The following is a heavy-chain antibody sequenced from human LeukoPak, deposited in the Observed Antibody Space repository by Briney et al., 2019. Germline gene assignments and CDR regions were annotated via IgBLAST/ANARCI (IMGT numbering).Heavy chain of an antibody. CDR3: ARTFRGYYFDY. J-gene: IGHJ4*02. CDR2: ISSSGSTI. Sequence: GGSLRLSCAASGFTFSDYYMSWIRQAPGKGLEWVSYISSSGSTIYYADSVRGRVTISRDNAKNSLYLQMNSLRAEDTAVYYCARTFRGYYFDYWGQGTLVTVSS. V-gene: IGHV3-11*01. D-gene: IGHD3-16*01. CDR1: GFTFSDYY.